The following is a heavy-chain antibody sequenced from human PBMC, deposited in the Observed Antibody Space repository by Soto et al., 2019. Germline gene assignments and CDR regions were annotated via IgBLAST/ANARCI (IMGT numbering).Heavy chain of an antibody. Sequence: ASVKVSCKVSGYTLTELSMHWVRQAPGKGLEWMGGFDPEDGETIYAQKFQGRVTMTEDTFTDTAYMELSSLRSEDTAVYYCATYRLYSSSWYADYWGQGTLVTVSS. J-gene: IGHJ4*02. V-gene: IGHV1-24*01. CDR2: FDPEDGET. CDR1: GYTLTELS. CDR3: ATYRLYSSSWYADY. D-gene: IGHD6-13*01.